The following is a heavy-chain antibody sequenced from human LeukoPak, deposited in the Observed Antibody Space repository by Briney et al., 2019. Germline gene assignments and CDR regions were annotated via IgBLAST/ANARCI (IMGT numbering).Heavy chain of an antibody. CDR3: ARGPPTIVVVITTGDFDS. Sequence: ASVKVSCKASGYTFTGYYIHWVRQAPGQGLEWMGRINPNSGGTNYAQKFQGRVTMTRDTSISTAYMELRRLRSDDRAVYYCARGPPTIVVVITTGDFDSWGQGTLVTVSS. J-gene: IGHJ4*02. D-gene: IGHD3-22*01. V-gene: IGHV1-2*06. CDR1: GYTFTGYY. CDR2: INPNSGGT.